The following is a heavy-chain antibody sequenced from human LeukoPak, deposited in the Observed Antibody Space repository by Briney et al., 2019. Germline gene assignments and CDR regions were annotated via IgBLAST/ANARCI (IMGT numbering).Heavy chain of an antibody. CDR1: GYIFTTYA. Sequence: GASVKVSCKTSGYIFTTYALHWVRQAPGRGLEWMGLINADDRHTRYSQWFQGRVTITRDTSANTAYMELSSLRFEDTAVYYCARGIVVKPSANWFDPWGQGTPVTVSS. CDR2: INADDRHT. D-gene: IGHD2-2*01. V-gene: IGHV1-3*01. CDR3: ARGIVVKPSANWFDP. J-gene: IGHJ5*02.